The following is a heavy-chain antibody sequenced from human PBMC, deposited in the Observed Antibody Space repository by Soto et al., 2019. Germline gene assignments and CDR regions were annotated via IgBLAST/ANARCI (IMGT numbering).Heavy chain of an antibody. V-gene: IGHV3-72*01. J-gene: IGHJ4*02. D-gene: IGHD2-15*01. CDR3: ARTVTGGFDY. Sequence: EVQLVESGGGLVQPGGSLRLSCAVSGFTLSDHHMDWVRQTPGKGLEWMGRSRSKANSYTTEYAASGKGRFTISRDDSENSLSLQMNSLKTEDTAVYYCARTVTGGFDYWGQGTPVTVSS. CDR2: SRSKANSYTT. CDR1: GFTLSDHH.